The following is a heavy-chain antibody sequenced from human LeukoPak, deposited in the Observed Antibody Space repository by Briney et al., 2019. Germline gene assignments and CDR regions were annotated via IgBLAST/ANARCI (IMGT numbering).Heavy chain of an antibody. CDR3: ARNPYCGSGKETWFDP. Sequence: PSETLSLTCTVSGGSISSSSYYWGWIRQPPGKGLEWIGSIYYSGSTYYNPSLKSRVTISVDTSKNQFSLKLSSVTAADTAVYYCARNPYCGSGKETWFDPWGQGTLVTVSS. J-gene: IGHJ5*02. CDR2: IYYSGST. CDR1: GGSISSSSYY. D-gene: IGHD3-10*01. V-gene: IGHV4-39*07.